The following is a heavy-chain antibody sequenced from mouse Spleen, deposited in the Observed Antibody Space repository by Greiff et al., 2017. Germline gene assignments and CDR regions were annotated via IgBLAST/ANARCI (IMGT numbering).Heavy chain of an antibody. CDR1: GFTFSSYA. CDR3: ASRTGTGDAMDY. Sequence: EVKVVESGGGLVKPGGSLKLSCAASGFTFSSYAMSWVRQTPEKRLEWVATISSGGSYTYYPDSVKGRFTISRDNAKNTLYLQMSSLRSEDTAMYYCASRTGTGDAMDYWGQGTSVTVSS. V-gene: IGHV5-9-1*01. J-gene: IGHJ4*01. CDR2: ISSGGSYT. D-gene: IGHD4-1*01.